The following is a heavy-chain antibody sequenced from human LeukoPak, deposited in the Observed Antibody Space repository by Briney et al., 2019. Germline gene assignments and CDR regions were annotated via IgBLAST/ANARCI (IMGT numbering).Heavy chain of an antibody. CDR2: ITGSGTET. D-gene: IGHD3-16*01. J-gene: IGHJ6*03. CDR3: AKGPYRDSNYYMDV. CDR1: GFTYSSYA. Sequence: GGSLRLSCAASGFTYSSYAMSWLRQAPGKGLEGVSVITGSGTETNYANSAKGRFTISRDNSKNTLYLQMNSLRAEDTALYYCAKGPYRDSNYYMDVWGKGTTVTVSS. V-gene: IGHV3-23*01.